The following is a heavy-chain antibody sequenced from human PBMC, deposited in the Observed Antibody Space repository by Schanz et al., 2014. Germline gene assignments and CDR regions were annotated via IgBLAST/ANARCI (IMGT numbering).Heavy chain of an antibody. V-gene: IGHV4-59*01. CDR1: GGSISNNY. CDR2: IYSSGST. CDR3: ASFVPRGYYFDY. Sequence: QVQLQESGPRLVKPSETLSLICTVSGGSISNNYWGWIRQPPGKGLEWIGNIYSSGSTNYNPSLKSRVTISGDTSKNQFSLRLSSVTAADTAVYFCASFVPRGYYFDYWGQGTLVTVSS. J-gene: IGHJ4*02. D-gene: IGHD3-10*01.